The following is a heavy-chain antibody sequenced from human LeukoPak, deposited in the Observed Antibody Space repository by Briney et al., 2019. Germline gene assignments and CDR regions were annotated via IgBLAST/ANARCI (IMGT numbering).Heavy chain of an antibody. V-gene: IGHV3-9*01. J-gene: IGHJ3*02. Sequence: PGRSLRLSCAASGFTFDDYAMPWVRQAPGKGLEWVSGISWNSGSIGYADSVKGRFTISRDNAKNSLYLQMNSLRAEDTALYYCAKELNDAFDIWGQGTMVTVSS. CDR3: AKELNDAFDI. CDR2: ISWNSGSI. D-gene: IGHD3-16*01. CDR1: GFTFDDYA.